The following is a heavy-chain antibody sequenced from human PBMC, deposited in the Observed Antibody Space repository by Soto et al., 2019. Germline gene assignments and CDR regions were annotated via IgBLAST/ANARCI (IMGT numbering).Heavy chain of an antibody. CDR2: ISYSGNI. Sequence: SETLSLTCTVSGGSISNFYWSWIRQPPGKGLEWIGYISYSGNINYNPSLKSRVSISVDTSKNQLSLNLTSVTAADTAVYYCARAPMVLSRSYFDSWGQGTPVTVSS. J-gene: IGHJ4*02. V-gene: IGHV4-59*01. CDR1: GGSISNFY. CDR3: ARAPMVLSRSYFDS. D-gene: IGHD2-8*01.